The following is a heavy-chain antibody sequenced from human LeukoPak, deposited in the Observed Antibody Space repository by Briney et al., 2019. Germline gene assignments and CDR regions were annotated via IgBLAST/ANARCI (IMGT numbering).Heavy chain of an antibody. D-gene: IGHD6-13*01. CDR2: MNPNSGNT. CDR3: ARGAAAAGNDY. J-gene: IGHJ4*02. Sequence: ASVKVSCKAPGYTFTSYDINWVRQATGQGLEWMGWMNPNSGNTGYAQKFQGRVTITRNTSISTAYMELSSLRSEDTAVYYCARGAAAAGNDYWGQGTLVTVSS. V-gene: IGHV1-8*03. CDR1: GYTFTSYD.